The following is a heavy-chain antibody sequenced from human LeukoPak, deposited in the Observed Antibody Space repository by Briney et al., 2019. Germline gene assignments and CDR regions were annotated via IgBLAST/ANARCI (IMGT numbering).Heavy chain of an antibody. CDR3: ARQDGEGSYYFDY. V-gene: IGHV5-51*01. CDR2: IHPGDSDT. D-gene: IGHD5-24*01. CDR1: GYSSSFYW. Sequence: GESLKISCKGSGYSSSFYWIAWVRQMPGKGLEWMGIIHPGDSDTRYSPSFQGQVTISVDKSISTAYLQWGSLKASDTAMYYCARQDGEGSYYFDYWGQGSLVTVSS. J-gene: IGHJ4*02.